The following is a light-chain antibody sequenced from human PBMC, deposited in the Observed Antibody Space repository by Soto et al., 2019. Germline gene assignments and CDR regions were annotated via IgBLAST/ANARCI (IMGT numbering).Light chain of an antibody. V-gene: IGKV3-15*01. Sequence: ETVMTQSPATLSVSPGERATLSCRASQSVSNNLAWYHQKPGQAPRLLIYSASIRATGIPARFSGSGSGTEFTLTISSLQPEDFATYYCQQSYSTPGTFGQGTRWIS. J-gene: IGKJ1*01. CDR1: QSVSNN. CDR2: SAS. CDR3: QQSYSTPGT.